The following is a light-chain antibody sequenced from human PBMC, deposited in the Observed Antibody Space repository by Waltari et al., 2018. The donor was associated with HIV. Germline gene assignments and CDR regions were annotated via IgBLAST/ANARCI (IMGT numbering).Light chain of an antibody. V-gene: IGLV2-14*01. Sequence: QSALTQPASVSGSPGQSITISCTGTSSDVGAYDSVSWYQHHPVNAPKLMIYEVSNRPSGVSNRFSGSKSGNTASLTISGLQAEDEADYYCSSYTSSNTLVFGGGTKLTVL. CDR1: SSDVGAYDS. J-gene: IGLJ2*01. CDR2: EVS. CDR3: SSYTSSNTLV.